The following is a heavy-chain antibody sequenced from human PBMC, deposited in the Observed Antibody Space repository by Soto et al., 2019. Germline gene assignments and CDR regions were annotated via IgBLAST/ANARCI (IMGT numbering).Heavy chain of an antibody. CDR1: GYSFTIYG. D-gene: IGHD2-2*02. V-gene: IGHV1-18*01. Sequence: ASVKVSCKASGYSFTIYGISWVRQAPGQGLEWMGWVSPDTGNTNYAQKVQHRVTMTTDTPTTTAYMGLRNLTSDDTALYFCAREGTIRTDAFDIWGQGTMVTVSS. CDR3: AREGTIRTDAFDI. J-gene: IGHJ3*02. CDR2: VSPDTGNT.